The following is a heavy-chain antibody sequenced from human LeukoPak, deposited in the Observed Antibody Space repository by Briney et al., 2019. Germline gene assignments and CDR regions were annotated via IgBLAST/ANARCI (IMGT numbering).Heavy chain of an antibody. CDR2: FIPIFGTA. D-gene: IGHD1-20*01. Sequence: SVKVSCKASGGTFSSYAISWVRQAPGQGLQWMGRFIPIFGTANYAQRFQGRVSITTDESTSTAYMQLSSLRSEDTAVYYCARDLGITGTYDNYCFDYWGQGTRVTVSS. J-gene: IGHJ4*02. CDR3: ARDLGITGTYDNYCFDY. CDR1: GGTFSSYA. V-gene: IGHV1-69*05.